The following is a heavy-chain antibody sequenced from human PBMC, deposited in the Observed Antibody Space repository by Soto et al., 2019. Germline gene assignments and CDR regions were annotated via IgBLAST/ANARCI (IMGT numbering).Heavy chain of an antibody. Sequence: PSETLSLTCTVSGLTISSASYYWSWIRQHPGKGLEWVGNIYYNGSTYYSPSLKSRVTLWVDTSKNQFSLRLASVTAADTAVYYCARYRISGSWSKFDYWGQGTLVTVS. CDR2: IYYNGST. CDR1: GLTISSASYY. J-gene: IGHJ4*02. D-gene: IGHD6-13*01. CDR3: ARYRISGSWSKFDY. V-gene: IGHV4-31*03.